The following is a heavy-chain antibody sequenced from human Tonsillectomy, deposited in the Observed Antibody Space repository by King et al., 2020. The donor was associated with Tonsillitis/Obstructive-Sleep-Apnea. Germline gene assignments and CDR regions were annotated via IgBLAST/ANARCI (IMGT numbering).Heavy chain of an antibody. D-gene: IGHD6-6*01. CDR1: GFTFTNDW. J-gene: IGHJ4*02. V-gene: IGHV3-74*01. CDR2: INSDGSNT. CDR3: ARGGWYSSSSLGY. Sequence: VQLVESGGGLVQPGGSLRLSCAASGFTFTNDWMHWVRQAPGKGLGWVSRINSDGSNTTYADSVKGRFAISRDNARNTLFLQMNSLRAEDTAVYYCARGGWYSSSSLGYWGQGSLVTVSS.